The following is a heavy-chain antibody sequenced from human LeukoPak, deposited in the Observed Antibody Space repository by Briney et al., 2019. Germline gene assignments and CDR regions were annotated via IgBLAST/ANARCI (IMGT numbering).Heavy chain of an antibody. V-gene: IGHV3-13*04. CDR1: GFTFSSYD. Sequence: GGSRRLSCAASGFTFSSYDMHWVRQATGKGLEWVSSIGAAGDTYYPGSVKGRFTISRENAKNSLYLQMNSLSAGDTAVYYCARPTYSGSYYWFDYWGQGTLVTVSS. J-gene: IGHJ4*02. D-gene: IGHD1-26*01. CDR2: IGAAGDT. CDR3: ARPTYSGSYYWFDY.